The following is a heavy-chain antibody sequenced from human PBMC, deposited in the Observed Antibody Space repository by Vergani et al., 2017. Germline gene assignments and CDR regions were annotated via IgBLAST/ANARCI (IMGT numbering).Heavy chain of an antibody. D-gene: IGHD3-3*01. CDR2: MHGDGDTI. CDR1: GFTFNEYW. J-gene: IGHJ5*02. V-gene: IGHV3-74*01. CDR3: ARARIFRFGVVWENWFDP. Sequence: EVELVESGGGLVQPGGSLRLSCAASGFTFNEYWMHWARQVPGKGLVLVSGMHGDGDTISYADSVKGRFTISRDNAKNTLFLQMNSLRAEDTAVYYCARARIFRFGVVWENWFDPWGQGTLVTVSS.